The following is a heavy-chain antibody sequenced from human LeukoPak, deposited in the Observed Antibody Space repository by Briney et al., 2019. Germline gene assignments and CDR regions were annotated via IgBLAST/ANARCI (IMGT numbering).Heavy chain of an antibody. V-gene: IGHV3-20*04. CDR3: ARPGVRYYYYYYMDV. Sequence: GGSLRLSCAASGFTFDDYGMSWVRQAPGKGLEWVSGINWNGGSTGYADSVKGRFTISRDNAKNSLYLQMNSLRAEDTALYYCARPGVRYYYYYYMDVWGKGTTVTVSS. J-gene: IGHJ6*03. CDR1: GFTFDDYG. CDR2: INWNGGST. D-gene: IGHD3-10*01.